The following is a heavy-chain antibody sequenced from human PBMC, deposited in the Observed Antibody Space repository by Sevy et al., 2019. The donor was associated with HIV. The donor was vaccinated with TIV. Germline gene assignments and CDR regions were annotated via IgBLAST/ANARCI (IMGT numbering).Heavy chain of an antibody. CDR2: IIPIFGTA. Sequence: ASVKVSCKASGGTFSSYAISWVRQAPGQGLEWMGGIIPIFGTANYAQKFQGRVTITADESTSTAYMELSSLGSEDTAVYYCASQGVQDSSYYYYYGMDVWGQGTTVTVSS. CDR3: ASQGVQDSSYYYYYGMDV. J-gene: IGHJ6*02. CDR1: GGTFSSYA. V-gene: IGHV1-69*13. D-gene: IGHD1-1*01.